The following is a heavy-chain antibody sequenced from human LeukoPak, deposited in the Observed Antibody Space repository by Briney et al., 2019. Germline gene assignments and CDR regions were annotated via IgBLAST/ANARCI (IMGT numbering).Heavy chain of an antibody. D-gene: IGHD3-16*02. CDR2: ISYDGSNK. V-gene: IGHV3-30*18. CDR3: AKCPVTFGGVIVITTGYFDY. J-gene: IGHJ4*02. Sequence: GGSLRLSCAASGFTFSSYGMHWVRQAPGKGLEWVAVISYDGSNKYYADSVKGRYTISRDNSKNTLYLQMNSLRAEDTALYYCAKCPVTFGGVIVITTGYFDYWGQGTLVTVSS. CDR1: GFTFSSYG.